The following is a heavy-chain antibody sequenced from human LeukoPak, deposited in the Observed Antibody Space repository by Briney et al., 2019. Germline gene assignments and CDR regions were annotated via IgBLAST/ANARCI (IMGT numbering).Heavy chain of an antibody. Sequence: RSGGSLRLSCAASGFTVSSNYMSWVRQAPGKGLEWVSGINWNGVSTSYADSVKGRFTISRDNAKSSLYLQMNTLRAEDTAFYYCARVRYCDNNRCIPYHYYMDVWGKGTTVTVSS. J-gene: IGHJ6*03. CDR2: INWNGVST. CDR3: ARVRYCDNNRCIPYHYYMDV. V-gene: IGHV3-20*04. D-gene: IGHD3-22*01. CDR1: GFTVSSNY.